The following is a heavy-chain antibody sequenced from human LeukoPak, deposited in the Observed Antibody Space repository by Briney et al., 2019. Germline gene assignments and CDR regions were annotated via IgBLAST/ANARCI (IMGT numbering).Heavy chain of an antibody. Sequence: GGSLRLSCAASGFTFSSYSMNWVRQAPGKGLEWVSSISSGSSYIYYADSVEGRFTISRDNAKNSLYLQMNSLRAEDTAVYYCARVQWLVPDYWGQGTLVTVSS. CDR3: ARVQWLVPDY. CDR2: ISSGSSYI. CDR1: GFTFSSYS. V-gene: IGHV3-21*01. J-gene: IGHJ4*02. D-gene: IGHD6-19*01.